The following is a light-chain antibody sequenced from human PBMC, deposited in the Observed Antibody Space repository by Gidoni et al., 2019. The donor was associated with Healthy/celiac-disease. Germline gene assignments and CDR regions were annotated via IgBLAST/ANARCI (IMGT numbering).Light chain of an antibody. V-gene: IGKV1-12*01. CDR3: QQANSFPLT. Sequence: DIQMTQSPSSVSASVGDRVTITCRASQRISSWLAWYQQKPGKGPKLLIYVAYSLQSGVPSRFSGSGSGTDFTLTISRLQPEDFATYYCQQANSFPLTFGGGTKVELK. CDR1: QRISSW. CDR2: VAY. J-gene: IGKJ4*01.